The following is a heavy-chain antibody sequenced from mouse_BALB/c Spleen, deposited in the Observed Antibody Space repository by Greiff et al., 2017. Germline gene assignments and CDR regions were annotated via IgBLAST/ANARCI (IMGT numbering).Heavy chain of an antibody. V-gene: IGHV5-17*02. CDR1: GFTFSSFG. Sequence: EVQGVESGGGLVQPGGSRKLSCAASGFTFSSFGMHWVRQAPEKGLEWVAYISSGSSTIYYADTVKGRFTISRDNPKNTLFLQMTSLRSEDTAMYYCAPEGAWFAYWGQGTLVTVSA. CDR2: ISSGSSTI. CDR3: APEGAWFAY. J-gene: IGHJ3*01.